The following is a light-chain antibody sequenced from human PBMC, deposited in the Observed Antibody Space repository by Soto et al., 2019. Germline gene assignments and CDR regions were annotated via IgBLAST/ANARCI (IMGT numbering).Light chain of an antibody. CDR1: QTVTSNY. CDR2: GAS. Sequence: EIVLTQSPGPLSLSPGERATLSCESSQTVTSNYLAWYQQKPGQAPRLLIFGASIRVTGIPDRFSGSGSGTDCTLTISRLEPEDVAVYYCQQYGSSPRTLGQGTKVDIK. CDR3: QQYGSSPRT. J-gene: IGKJ1*01. V-gene: IGKV3-20*01.